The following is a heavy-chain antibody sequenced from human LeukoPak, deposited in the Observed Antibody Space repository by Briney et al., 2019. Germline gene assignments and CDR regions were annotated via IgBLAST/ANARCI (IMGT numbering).Heavy chain of an antibody. Sequence: PSETLSLTCTVSGGSISSSSYYWGWIRQPPGKGLEWIGSIYYSGSTYYNPSLKSRVTISVDTSKNQFSLKLSSVTAADTAVYYCAREMATITVSLDYWGQGTLVTVSS. D-gene: IGHD5-24*01. V-gene: IGHV4-39*07. CDR2: IYYSGST. J-gene: IGHJ4*02. CDR1: GGSISSSSYY. CDR3: AREMATITVSLDY.